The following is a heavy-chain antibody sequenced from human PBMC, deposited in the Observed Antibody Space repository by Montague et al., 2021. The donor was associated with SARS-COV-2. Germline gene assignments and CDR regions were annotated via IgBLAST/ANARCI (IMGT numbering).Heavy chain of an antibody. Sequence: SETLSLTCSVSGEPISGFFWNWIWQPAGKGLERNGRIYASGGTDYNSSLDSRVTMSVYTSKNKFSLTVNSVTAADTAMYYCARGVVAAPPVVDYWGRGTLVTVSS. CDR1: GEPISGFF. V-gene: IGHV4-4*07. J-gene: IGHJ4*02. CDR2: IYASGGT. CDR3: ARGVVAAPPVVDY. D-gene: IGHD2-15*01.